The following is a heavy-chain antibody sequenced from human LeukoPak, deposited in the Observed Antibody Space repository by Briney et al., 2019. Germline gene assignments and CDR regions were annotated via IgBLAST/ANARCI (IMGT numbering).Heavy chain of an antibody. CDR3: ARASLRYFDWLPSHTHNWFDP. V-gene: IGHV4-34*01. J-gene: IGHJ5*02. CDR2: INHSGST. Sequence: SETLSLTCAVYGGSFSGYYWSWIRQPPGKGLEWIGEINHSGSTDYNPSLKSRVTISVDTSKNQFSLKLSSVTAADTAVYYCARASLRYFDWLPSHTHNWFDPWGQGTLVTVSS. D-gene: IGHD3-9*01. CDR1: GGSFSGYY.